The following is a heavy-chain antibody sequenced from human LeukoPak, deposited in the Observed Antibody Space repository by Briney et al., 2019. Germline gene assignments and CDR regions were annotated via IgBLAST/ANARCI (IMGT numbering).Heavy chain of an antibody. J-gene: IGHJ4*02. D-gene: IGHD6-13*01. V-gene: IGHV3-23*01. CDR1: GFTFGSYA. Sequence: QSGGSLRLSCAASGFTFGSYAMSWVRQTPGKSLEWVSIISNGGVTTYYADSVRGRFTISRDNSKDLLYLQMDSLRAEDTAVYYCVKLSSGSGSSLGFDSWGLGTLVTVSS. CDR3: VKLSSGSGSSLGFDS. CDR2: ISNGGVTT.